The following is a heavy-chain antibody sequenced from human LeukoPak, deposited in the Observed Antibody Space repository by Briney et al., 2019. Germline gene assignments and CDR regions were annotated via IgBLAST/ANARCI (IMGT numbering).Heavy chain of an antibody. J-gene: IGHJ4*02. Sequence: ASVKVSCKASGYTFTSYDINWVRQATGQGLEWMGWMNPNSGNTGYAQKFQGRVTMTRNTSISTAYMELSSLRSEDTAVYYCARGKFYVFWSGYYDPSFDYGGREPLVTVSS. V-gene: IGHV1-8*01. CDR3: ARGKFYVFWSGYYDPSFDY. CDR1: GYTFTSYD. D-gene: IGHD3-3*01. CDR2: MNPNSGNT.